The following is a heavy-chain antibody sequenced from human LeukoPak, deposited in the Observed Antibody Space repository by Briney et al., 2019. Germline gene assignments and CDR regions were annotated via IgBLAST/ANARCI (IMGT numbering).Heavy chain of an antibody. CDR2: IYYSGST. CDR1: GGSISSSSYY. D-gene: IGHD3-10*01. J-gene: IGHJ4*02. CDR3: GRGGAEVDY. Sequence: SETLSLTCTVSGGSISSSSYYWGWIRQPPGKGLEWIGSIYYSGSTYYNPSLKSRVTISVDTSKNQFSLNLRSVTAADTAVYYCGRGGAEVDYWGQGTLVTVSS. V-gene: IGHV4-39*07.